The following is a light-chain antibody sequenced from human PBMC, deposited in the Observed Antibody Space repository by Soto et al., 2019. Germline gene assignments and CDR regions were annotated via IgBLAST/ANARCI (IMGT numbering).Light chain of an antibody. CDR1: QGIGDT. CDR2: DTS. J-gene: IGKJ4*01. CDR3: QHYVNWPLT. Sequence: EIVLTQSPATLSLSPVERATLSCRASQGIGDTLAWYQQKPGQTPRLLIYDTSIRATGVPARFSGSRSGAEFTLTISSLQSEDFAVYYCQHYVNWPLTFGGGTKVDI. V-gene: IGKV3-15*01.